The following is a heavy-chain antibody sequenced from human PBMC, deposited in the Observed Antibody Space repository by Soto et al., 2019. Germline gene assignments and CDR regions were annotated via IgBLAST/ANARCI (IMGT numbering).Heavy chain of an antibody. J-gene: IGHJ5*02. D-gene: IGHD2-2*01. CDR3: ARHGDCSSTSCYRGTDWFDP. Sequence: SETLSLTCTVSGGSISSYYWSWIRQPPGKGLEWIGYIYYSGSTNCNPSLKSRVTISVDTSKNQFSLKLSSVTAADTAVYYCARHGDCSSTSCYRGTDWFDPWGQGTLVTVSS. CDR1: GGSISSYY. V-gene: IGHV4-59*01. CDR2: IYYSGST.